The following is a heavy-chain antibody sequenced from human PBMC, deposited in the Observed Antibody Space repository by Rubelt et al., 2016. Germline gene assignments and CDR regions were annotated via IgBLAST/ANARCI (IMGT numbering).Heavy chain of an antibody. CDR2: IIPIFGTA. D-gene: IGHD3-3*01. Sequence: QVQLVQSGAEVKKPGSSVKVSCKASGGTFSSYAISWVRQAPGQGLEWMGGIIPIFGTANYAQKFQGSVTLTAYEATSAAYWERSSLRSEDTAVYYGARDWTPYSLEWLPIWFDPWGQGTLVTVSS. CDR3: ARDWTPYSLEWLPIWFDP. J-gene: IGHJ5*02. CDR1: GGTFSSYA. V-gene: IGHV1-69*01.